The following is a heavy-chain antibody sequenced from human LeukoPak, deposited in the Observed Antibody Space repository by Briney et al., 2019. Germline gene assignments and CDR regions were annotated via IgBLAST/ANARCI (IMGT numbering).Heavy chain of an antibody. CDR2: ISAYNGNT. D-gene: IGHD4-17*01. Sequence: GASVKVSCKASGYTFTSYGISWVRQAPGQGLEWMGWISAYNGNTNYAQKLQGRVTMTTDTSTSTAYMELRSLRSDDTAVYYCARDMGSMTTVTNFDYWGQGTLVTVSS. J-gene: IGHJ4*02. CDR3: ARDMGSMTTVTNFDY. CDR1: GYTFTSYG. V-gene: IGHV1-18*04.